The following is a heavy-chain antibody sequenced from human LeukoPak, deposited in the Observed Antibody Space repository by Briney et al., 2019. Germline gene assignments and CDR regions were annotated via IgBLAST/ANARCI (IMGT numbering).Heavy chain of an antibody. Sequence: SGGSLRLSCVVSGLRFRNYGMHWVRQAPGKGLEWVSSISSGSTYMYYADSVKGRFTISRDNAQNSMYLQMNSLRAEDTAVYYCGRVGGRSKAAKGDAFDIWGQGTMVTVSS. CDR3: GRVGGRSKAAKGDAFDI. V-gene: IGHV3-21*01. D-gene: IGHD6-6*01. CDR2: ISSGSTYM. J-gene: IGHJ3*02. CDR1: GLRFRNYG.